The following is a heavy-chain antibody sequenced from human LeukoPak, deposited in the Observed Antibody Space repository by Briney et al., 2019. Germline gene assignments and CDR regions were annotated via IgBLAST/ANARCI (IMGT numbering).Heavy chain of an antibody. CDR1: GGSFSGYY. D-gene: IGHD3-10*01. V-gene: IGHV4-34*01. CDR3: ARSDGYGLVGI. CDR2: IYSSGST. Sequence: SETLSLTCAVYGGSFSGYYWSWIRQPPGKGLEWIGSIYSSGSTYYNPSLKSRVIIIIDTPKNHFSLTLSSVTAADTAVYYCARSDGYGLVGIWGQGTMVTVSS. J-gene: IGHJ3*02.